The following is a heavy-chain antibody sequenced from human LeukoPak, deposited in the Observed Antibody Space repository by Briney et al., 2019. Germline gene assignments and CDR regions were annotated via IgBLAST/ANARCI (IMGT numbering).Heavy chain of an antibody. CDR2: IYTSGGT. Sequence: TSETLSLTCTVSGDSISSYYWSWIRQPPGKGLEWIGYIYTSGGTNYIPSLKGRVTISIDTSKNQFSLKLSSVTAADSAVYYCARLTRLSTSPDRYYLDYWGQGTLVSVSS. CDR3: ARLTRLSTSPDRYYLDY. J-gene: IGHJ4*02. CDR1: GDSISSYY. D-gene: IGHD6-6*01. V-gene: IGHV4-4*09.